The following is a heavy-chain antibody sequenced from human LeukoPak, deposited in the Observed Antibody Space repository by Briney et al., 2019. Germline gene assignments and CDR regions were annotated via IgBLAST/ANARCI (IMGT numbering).Heavy chain of an antibody. CDR1: GFTFSTYC. J-gene: IGHJ4*02. V-gene: IGHV3-74*01. Sequence: GGSLRLSSAASGFTFSTYCMHWVRQAPGKGPMWVSRICPDGTVTNYADSVKARFIISRDNARNTVYLQMNSLRVEDTAVYYCVRDFRSADYWGQGTLVTVSS. CDR3: VRDFRSADY. CDR2: ICPDGTVT.